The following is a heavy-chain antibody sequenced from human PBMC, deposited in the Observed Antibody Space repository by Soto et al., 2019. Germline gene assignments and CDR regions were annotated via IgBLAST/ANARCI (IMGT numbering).Heavy chain of an antibody. D-gene: IGHD3-10*01. CDR3: AGYGSGSYSLYYYYGMDV. CDR1: GFTFSSYA. V-gene: IGHV3-23*01. CDR2: ISGSGGST. J-gene: IGHJ6*02. Sequence: GGSLRLSCAASGFTFSSYAMSWVRQAPGKGLEWVSAISGSGGSTYYADCVKGRFTISRDNSKNTLYLQMNSLRAQDTAVYYFAGYGSGSYSLYYYYGMDVWGQGTTVTVSS.